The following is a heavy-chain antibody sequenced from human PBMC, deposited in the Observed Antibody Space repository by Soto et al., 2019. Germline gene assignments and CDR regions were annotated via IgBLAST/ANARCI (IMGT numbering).Heavy chain of an antibody. CDR3: ARLPLYSSGWYVGRYFDY. CDR2: INHSGST. J-gene: IGHJ4*02. D-gene: IGHD6-19*01. CDR1: GGSFSGYY. V-gene: IGHV4-34*01. Sequence: SETLSLTCAVYGGSFSGYYWSWIRQPPGKGLEWIGEINHSGSTNYNPSLKSRVTISVDTSKNQFSLKLSSVTAADTAVYYCARLPLYSSGWYVGRYFDYWGQGTLVTVSS.